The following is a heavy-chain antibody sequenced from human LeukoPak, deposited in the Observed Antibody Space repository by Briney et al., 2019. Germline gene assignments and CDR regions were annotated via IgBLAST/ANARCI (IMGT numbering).Heavy chain of an antibody. CDR2: IYYSGST. Sequence: SETLSITRTVSGGSISSSSYYWGWIRQPPGKGLEWIGSIYYSGSTYYNPSLKSRVTISVDTSKNQFSLKLSSVTAADTAVYYCARHHDYGDYAWMDVSGKGTTVTVSS. CDR1: GGSISSSSYY. CDR3: ARHHDYGDYAWMDV. J-gene: IGHJ6*04. V-gene: IGHV4-39*01. D-gene: IGHD4-17*01.